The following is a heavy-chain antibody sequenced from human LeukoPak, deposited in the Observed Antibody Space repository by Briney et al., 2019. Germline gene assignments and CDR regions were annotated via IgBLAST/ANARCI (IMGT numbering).Heavy chain of an antibody. CDR2: IKQDGNKK. V-gene: IGHV3-7*01. CDR3: ARDGDYDWNYRSGFDY. J-gene: IGHJ4*02. CDR1: GFTFNSYW. Sequence: GGSLRLSCAASGFTFNSYWMAWARQAPGKGLEWVANIKQDGNKKYYVDSVKGRFTISRDNAKNSLYLQMNSLRVEDTAVYYCARDGDYDWNYRSGFDYWGQGTLVTVSS. D-gene: IGHD1-7*01.